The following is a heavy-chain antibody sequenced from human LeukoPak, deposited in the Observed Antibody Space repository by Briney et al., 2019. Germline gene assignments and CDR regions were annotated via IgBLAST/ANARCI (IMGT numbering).Heavy chain of an antibody. Sequence: SEPLSLTCTVSGGSISSSSYYWGWIRRPPGKGLEWIGSIYYSGSTYYNPSLKSRVTISVDTSKNQFSLKLSSVTAADTAVYYCARDLTGPPVPAAGRYNWFDPWGQGTLVTVSS. V-gene: IGHV4-39*07. CDR2: IYYSGST. CDR3: ARDLTGPPVPAAGRYNWFDP. J-gene: IGHJ5*02. CDR1: GGSISSSSYY. D-gene: IGHD6-13*01.